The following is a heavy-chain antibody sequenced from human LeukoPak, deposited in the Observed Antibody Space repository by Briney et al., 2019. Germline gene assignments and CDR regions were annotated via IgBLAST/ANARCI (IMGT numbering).Heavy chain of an antibody. J-gene: IGHJ3*02. V-gene: IGHV4-59*01. D-gene: IGHD4-17*01. CDR1: GGSISSYY. CDR3: AKVTVTIDPGAFDI. Sequence: SETLSLTCTVSGGSISSYYWSWIRQPPGKGLEWIGYIYYSGSTNYNPSLKSRVTISVDTSKNQFSLKLSSVTAADTAVYYCAKVTVTIDPGAFDIWGQGTMVTVSS. CDR2: IYYSGST.